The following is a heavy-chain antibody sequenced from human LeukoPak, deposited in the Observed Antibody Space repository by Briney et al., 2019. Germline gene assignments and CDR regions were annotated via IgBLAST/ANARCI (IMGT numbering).Heavy chain of an antibody. Sequence: SSETLSLTCDVSGGSIDSTNWWNWVRQPPGKGLEWIGEIHHDGRINYNPSLKSRVTLSVDKFKNQFSLRLNSVTAADTAMYYCARSHDHLWGNYPDYWGQGTLVTVSS. D-gene: IGHD3-16*02. CDR3: ARSHDHLWGNYPDY. V-gene: IGHV4/OR15-8*01. J-gene: IGHJ4*02. CDR2: IHHDGRI. CDR1: GGSIDSTNW.